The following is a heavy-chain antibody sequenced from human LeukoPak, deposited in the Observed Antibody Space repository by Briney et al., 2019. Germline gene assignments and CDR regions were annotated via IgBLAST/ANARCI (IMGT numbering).Heavy chain of an antibody. J-gene: IGHJ5*02. V-gene: IGHV3-48*01. CDR2: ISSSGSTI. D-gene: IGHD1-26*01. CDR1: GFTFSRYT. Sequence: GGSLRLSCAASGFTFSRYTMSWVRQAPGKGLEWVSYISSSGSTIYYADSVKGRFTISRDNAKNSLYLQMNSLRAEDTAVYYCARGSGSYSFNLLGFDPWGQGTLVTVSS. CDR3: ARGSGSYSFNLLGFDP.